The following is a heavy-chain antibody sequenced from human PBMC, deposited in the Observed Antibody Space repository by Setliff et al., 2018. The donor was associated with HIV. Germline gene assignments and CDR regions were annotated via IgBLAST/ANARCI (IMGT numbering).Heavy chain of an antibody. CDR3: ARQAWHSGRNGYFVDY. CDR2: IYQTGSI. Sequence: SETLSLTCSVSGYSITNGYYWGWFRQSPGKGLEWIATIYQTGSIYYNPSLQNRVTLLLDMSKNQFSLKLSSATAADTAVYYCARQAWHSGRNGYFVDYWGQGMLVTVSS. D-gene: IGHD3-22*01. V-gene: IGHV4-38-2*02. CDR1: GYSITNGYY. J-gene: IGHJ4*02.